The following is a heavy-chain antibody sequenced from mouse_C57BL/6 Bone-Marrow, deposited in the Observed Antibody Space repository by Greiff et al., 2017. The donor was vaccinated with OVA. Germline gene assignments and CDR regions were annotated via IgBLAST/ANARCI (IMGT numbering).Heavy chain of an antibody. CDR3: AREDYSNYGGFAY. D-gene: IGHD2-5*01. V-gene: IGHV1-69*01. Sequence: QVQLKQPGAELVMPGASVKLSCKASGYTFTSYWMHWVKQRPGQGLEWIGEIDPSDSYTNYNQKFKGKSTLTVDKSSSTAYMQLSSLTSEDSAVYYCAREDYSNYGGFAYWGQGTLVTVSA. J-gene: IGHJ3*01. CDR2: IDPSDSYT. CDR1: GYTFTSYW.